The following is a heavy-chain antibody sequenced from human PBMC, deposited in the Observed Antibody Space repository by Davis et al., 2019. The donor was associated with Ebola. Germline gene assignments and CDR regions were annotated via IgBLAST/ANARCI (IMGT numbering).Heavy chain of an antibody. CDR3: ATTQWLRGFDN. CDR2: IYDQST. D-gene: IGHD6-19*01. Sequence: GESLNIPCTASGFTVSSNHMSWVRQAPGKGLEWVSVIYDQSTAYADAVRGRFIISRDKSNNTLYLEMSSLRVDDTAVYYCATTQWLRGFDNWGPGTLVTVSS. V-gene: IGHV3-53*05. J-gene: IGHJ4*02. CDR1: GFTVSSNH.